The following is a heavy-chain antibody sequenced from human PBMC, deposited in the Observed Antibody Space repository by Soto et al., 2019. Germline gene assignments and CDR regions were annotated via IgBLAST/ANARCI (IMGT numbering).Heavy chain of an antibody. CDR2: IDPSGGIT. CDR1: GYSFTNFH. D-gene: IGHD3-22*01. Sequence: QVQLSQFGAEVKKPGASVKVSCKASGYSFTNFHIHWVRQAPGQGLEWMGMIDPSGGITRDAERLQGRITMSRDVSTSIVDMELRSLTSEDTAVYYCARVVIGLDNYETISYYFDHWGQGTLVTVST. J-gene: IGHJ4*02. CDR3: ARVVIGLDNYETISYYFDH. V-gene: IGHV1-46*01.